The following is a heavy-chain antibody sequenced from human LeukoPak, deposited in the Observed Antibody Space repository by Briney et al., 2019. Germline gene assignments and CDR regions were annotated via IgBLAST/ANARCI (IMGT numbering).Heavy chain of an antibody. D-gene: IGHD7-27*01. CDR1: GFTFSSYA. V-gene: IGHV3-23*01. CDR2: ISGSGVST. CDR3: AKQANWGALDY. J-gene: IGHJ4*02. Sequence: GGSLRLSCAASGFTFSSYAMSWVRQAPGKGLEWVSGISGSGVSTYYADSVKGRFTISRDKFKNKVDLQMNSLRAEDTAVYYCAKQANWGALDYWGQGTLVTVS.